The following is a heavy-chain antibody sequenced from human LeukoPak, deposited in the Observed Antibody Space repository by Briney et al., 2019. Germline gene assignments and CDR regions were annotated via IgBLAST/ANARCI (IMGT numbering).Heavy chain of an antibody. V-gene: IGHV3-23*01. D-gene: IGHD6-19*01. J-gene: IGHJ4*02. Sequence: GGSLRLSCAASGFTLSSYGMSWVRQAPGKGLEWVSGITGSGGSTYYADSVKGRFTISRDNSKNTLYLQMNSLRAEDTAVYYCARGLRYSTGWYYFDYWGQGTLVTVSS. CDR2: ITGSGGST. CDR1: GFTLSSYG. CDR3: ARGLRYSTGWYYFDY.